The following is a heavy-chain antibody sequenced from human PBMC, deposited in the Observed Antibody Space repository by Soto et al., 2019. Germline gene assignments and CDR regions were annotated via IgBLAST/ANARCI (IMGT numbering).Heavy chain of an antibody. V-gene: IGHV6-1*01. CDR1: GDSVSSNSAA. CDR2: TYYRSNWSN. CDR3: ARGYAFDI. J-gene: IGHJ3*02. Sequence: PSQTLPLTCAISGDSVSSNSAAWHWLRQSPSRGLEWLGRTYYRSNWSNDYALSVKGRITINPDTSKNQFSLQLNSLTPEDTAVYYCARGYAFDIWGQGTMVTVSS.